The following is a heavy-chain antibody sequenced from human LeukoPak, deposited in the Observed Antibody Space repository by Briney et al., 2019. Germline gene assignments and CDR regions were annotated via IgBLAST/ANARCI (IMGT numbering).Heavy chain of an antibody. D-gene: IGHD6-13*01. J-gene: IGHJ4*02. V-gene: IGHV4-38-2*02. CDR3: ARDSSSSWYVYFDY. CDR1: GYSISSGYY. Sequence: SETLSLTCTVSGYSISSGYYWGWIRQPPGKGLEWIGSIYHSGSTYYNPSLKSQVTISVDTSKNQFSLKLSSVTAADTAVYYCARDSSSSWYVYFDYWGQGTLVTVSS. CDR2: IYHSGST.